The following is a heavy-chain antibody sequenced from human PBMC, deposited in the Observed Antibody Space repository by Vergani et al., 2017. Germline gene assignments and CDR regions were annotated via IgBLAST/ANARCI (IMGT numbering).Heavy chain of an antibody. CDR2: ICHTEDT. CDR1: GDSISSNNC. D-gene: IGHD2-15*01. V-gene: IGHV4-4*01. CDR3: ARRSGGYYSGGKVHPLRTAFDV. Sequence: QVQLQESGPGLVKPPGTLSLTCAVSGDSISSNNCWTWVRQPPGKGLEWFGEICHTEDTKYSPSLKSRVTVSVDESRNLFSLRLNSVTAADTAVYFCARRSGGYYSGGKVHPLRTAFDVWGHGTVVTVSS. J-gene: IGHJ3*01.